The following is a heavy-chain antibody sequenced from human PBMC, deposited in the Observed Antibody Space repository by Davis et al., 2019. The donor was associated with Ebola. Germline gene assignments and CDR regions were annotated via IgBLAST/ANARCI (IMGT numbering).Heavy chain of an antibody. CDR1: VITFSSYA. V-gene: IGHV3-23*01. Sequence: GESLKISCTDSVITFSSYAMTWVRQAPGKGLEWVSAISGSGGSTYYADSVKGRFTISRDNSKKTLYLQMNSLRAEDTAVYYCAKSGLSFGVVKYHYGMDVWGKGTRSPSPQ. D-gene: IGHD3-3*01. J-gene: IGHJ6*04. CDR3: AKSGLSFGVVKYHYGMDV. CDR2: ISGSGGST.